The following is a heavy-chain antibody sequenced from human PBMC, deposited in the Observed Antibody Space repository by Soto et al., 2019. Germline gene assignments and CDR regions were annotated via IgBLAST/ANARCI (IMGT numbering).Heavy chain of an antibody. CDR1: GFTFSNYA. Sequence: GGSLRLSCAASGFTFSNYAMTWVRQGPGKGLEWVSVISGSGGSPYYADSVKGRFTFSRDNSKNTLHLQMNSLGAEDTAVYYCAKAAYYYESSGYYRXYXDYWGQGT. V-gene: IGHV3-23*01. J-gene: IGHJ4*02. CDR3: AKAAYYYESSGYYRXYXDY. CDR2: ISGSGGSP. D-gene: IGHD3-22*01.